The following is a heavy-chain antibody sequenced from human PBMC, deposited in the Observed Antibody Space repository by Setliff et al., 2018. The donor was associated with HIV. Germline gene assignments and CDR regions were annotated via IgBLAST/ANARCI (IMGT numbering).Heavy chain of an antibody. CDR1: GDSFNGYY. J-gene: IGHJ6*02. CDR3: ARDATMVLGVITRYYYYAMDV. D-gene: IGHD3-10*01. Sequence: ASVKVSCKVFGDSFNGYYMYWVRQAPGQGLEWMGRISPTSGGANYAQTFQGRVTMSRDTSTSTVYMELKGLRSEDTAVYYCARDATMVLGVITRYYYYAMDVWGQGTTVTVSS. CDR2: ISPTSGGA. V-gene: IGHV1-2*06.